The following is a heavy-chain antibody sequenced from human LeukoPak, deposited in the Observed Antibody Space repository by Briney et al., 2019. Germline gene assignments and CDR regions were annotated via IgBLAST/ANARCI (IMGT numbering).Heavy chain of an antibody. J-gene: IGHJ4*02. CDR1: GFTLSSYS. V-gene: IGHV3-21*01. Sequence: GGSLRLSCAASGFTLSSYSMNWVRQAPGKGLEWVSSISSSSSYIYYADSVKGRFTISKDNAKNSLYLQMNSLRAEDTAVYYCARETYGGNSPLGFDYWGQGTLVTVSS. CDR2: ISSSSSYI. D-gene: IGHD4-23*01. CDR3: ARETYGGNSPLGFDY.